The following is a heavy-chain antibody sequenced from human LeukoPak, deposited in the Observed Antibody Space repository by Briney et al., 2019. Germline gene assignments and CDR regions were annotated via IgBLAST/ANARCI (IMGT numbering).Heavy chain of an antibody. V-gene: IGHV1-69*04. J-gene: IGHJ4*02. CDR3: ARDPPNYDILTGYYDY. CDR2: IIPILGIA. D-gene: IGHD3-9*01. CDR1: GGTFSSYA. Sequence: SVKVSCKASGGTFSSYAISWVRQAPGQGLEWMGRIIPILGIANYAQKFQGRVTITADKSTSTAYMKLSSLRSEDTAVYYCARDPPNYDILTGYYDYWGQGTLVTVSS.